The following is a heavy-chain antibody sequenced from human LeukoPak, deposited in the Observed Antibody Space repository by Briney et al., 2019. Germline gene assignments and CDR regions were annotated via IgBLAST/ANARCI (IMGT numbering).Heavy chain of an antibody. CDR3: AKDVRGSYFEVFDM. V-gene: IGHV3-9*01. CDR1: GFTFDNYD. J-gene: IGHJ3*02. D-gene: IGHD3-16*01. CDR2: HSWNCGNK. Sequence: TGRTLGLYCAVSGFTFDNYDMLWVRQARGKGLEWVLGHSWNCGNKGCADSVKGRFTISRANAKHSLYRQMNSLRDEDTALYYCAKDVRGSYFEVFDMWGQGTMVTVSS.